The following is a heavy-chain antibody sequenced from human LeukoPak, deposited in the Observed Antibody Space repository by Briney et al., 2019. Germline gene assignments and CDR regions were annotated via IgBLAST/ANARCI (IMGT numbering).Heavy chain of an antibody. CDR1: GGSISSSNW. J-gene: IGHJ5*02. Sequence: PSEILSLTCAVSGGSISSSNWWSWVRQPPGKGLEWIGEIYHSGSTNYNPSLKSRVTISVDKSKNQFSLKLSSVTAADTAVYYCARHGNKWNYVSWFDPWGQGTLVTVSS. CDR3: ARHGNKWNYVSWFDP. CDR2: IYHSGST. D-gene: IGHD1-7*01. V-gene: IGHV4-4*02.